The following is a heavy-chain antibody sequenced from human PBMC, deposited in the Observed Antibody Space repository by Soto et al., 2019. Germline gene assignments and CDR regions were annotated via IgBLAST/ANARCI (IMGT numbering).Heavy chain of an antibody. CDR1: GYTFTSYY. CDR3: ARVRIVVVTAMGHPVDAFDI. CDR2: INPSGGST. D-gene: IGHD2-21*02. J-gene: IGHJ3*02. Sequence: ASVKVSCKASGYTFTSYYMHWVRQAPGQGLEWMGIINPSGGSTSYAQKFQGRVTMTRDTSTSTVYMELSSLRSEDTAVYYCARVRIVVVTAMGHPVDAFDIWGQGTMVTVS. V-gene: IGHV1-46*01.